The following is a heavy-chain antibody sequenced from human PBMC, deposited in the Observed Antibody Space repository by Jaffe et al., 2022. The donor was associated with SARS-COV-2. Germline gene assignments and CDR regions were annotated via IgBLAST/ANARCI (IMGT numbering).Heavy chain of an antibody. CDR2: INQDGSDK. V-gene: IGHV3-7*01. Sequence: EVQLVESGGGLVQPGGSLRLSCAASGFTFNNYWMSWVRQAPGKGLEWVANINQDGSDKFYVDSVKGRFTVSRDNAGNSLYLQMNSLRDEDTAVYYCARATESVTTFQHWGRGTLVTVSS. CDR3: ARATESVTTFQH. CDR1: GFTFNNYW. D-gene: IGHD4-17*01. J-gene: IGHJ1*01.